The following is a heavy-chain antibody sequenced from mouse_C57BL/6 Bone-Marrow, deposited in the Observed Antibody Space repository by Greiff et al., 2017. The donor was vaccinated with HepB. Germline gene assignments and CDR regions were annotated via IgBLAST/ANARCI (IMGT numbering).Heavy chain of an antibody. CDR1: GFTFSSYA. J-gene: IGHJ2*01. CDR3: TRDYYGSRGRYYFDY. Sequence: DVMLVESGEGLVKPGGSLKLSCAASGFTFSSYAMSWVRQTPEKRLEWVAYISSGGDYIYYADTVKGRFTISRDNARNTLYLQMISLKSEDTAMYYCTRDYYGSRGRYYFDYWGQGTTLTVSS. D-gene: IGHD1-1*01. V-gene: IGHV5-9-1*02. CDR2: ISSGGDYI.